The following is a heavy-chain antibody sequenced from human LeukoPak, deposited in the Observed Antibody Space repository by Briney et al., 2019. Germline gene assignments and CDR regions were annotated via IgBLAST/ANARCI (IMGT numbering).Heavy chain of an antibody. CDR2: ISGSGGST. Sequence: GGSLRLSCAASGFTFSSYAMSWVRQAPGKGLEWVSAISGSGGSTYYADSVKGWFTISRDNSKNTLYLQMNSLRAEDTAVYYCAKEQVSVLLWFGELLTAPYYFDYWGQGTLVTVSS. J-gene: IGHJ4*02. V-gene: IGHV3-23*01. CDR1: GFTFSSYA. D-gene: IGHD3-10*01. CDR3: AKEQVSVLLWFGELLTAPYYFDY.